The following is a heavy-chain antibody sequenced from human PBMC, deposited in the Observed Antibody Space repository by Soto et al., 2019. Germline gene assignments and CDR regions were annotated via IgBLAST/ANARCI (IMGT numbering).Heavy chain of an antibody. Sequence: SETLSLTCTVSSDSISSSTYYWGWIRQPPGKGLEWIGTIFYTGSTYYNPSLKSRVTISVDTSKNQFSLRLSSVTAADTAVYYCARQGRVVIPSTMAKWFDSWGQGTLVTVSS. CDR2: IFYTGST. CDR1: SDSISSSTYY. D-gene: IGHD2-2*01. CDR3: ARQGRVVIPSTMAKWFDS. J-gene: IGHJ5*01. V-gene: IGHV4-39*01.